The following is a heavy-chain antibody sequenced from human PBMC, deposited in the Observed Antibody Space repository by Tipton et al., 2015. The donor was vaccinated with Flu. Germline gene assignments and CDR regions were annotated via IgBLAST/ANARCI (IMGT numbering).Heavy chain of an antibody. CDR1: GFTFGSYG. J-gene: IGHJ6*02. Sequence: SLRLSCAASGFTFGSYGMHWVRQAPGKGLEWVAYLWYDGGNVHYADSVGGRFTITRDNSKNNVHLQMNNLRVADTAVYFCAREGPSDYGMDVWGQGTTVTVSS. V-gene: IGHV3-33*01. CDR3: AREGPSDYGMDV. CDR2: LWYDGGNV.